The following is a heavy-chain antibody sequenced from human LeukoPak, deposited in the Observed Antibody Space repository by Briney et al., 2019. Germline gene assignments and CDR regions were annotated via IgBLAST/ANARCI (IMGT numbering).Heavy chain of an antibody. V-gene: IGHV3-23*01. D-gene: IGHD4-17*01. CDR1: GFTFSSYA. Sequence: GGSLRLSCAAAGFTFSSYAVSWGRQAPGKGLEWVSAISGSGGSTYYADSVKGRFTISRDNSKNTLYLQMNSLRAEDTAVYYCAKVYGDYYFDYWGQGTLVTVSS. CDR3: AKVYGDYYFDY. J-gene: IGHJ4*02. CDR2: ISGSGGST.